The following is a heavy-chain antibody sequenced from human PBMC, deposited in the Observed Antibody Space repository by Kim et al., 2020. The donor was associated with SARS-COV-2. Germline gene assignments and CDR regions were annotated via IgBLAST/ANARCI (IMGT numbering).Heavy chain of an antibody. Sequence: ASVKVSCKASGYTFTSYGISWVRQAPGQGLEWMGWISAYNGNTNYAQKLQGRVTMTTDTSTSTAYMELRSLRSDDTAVYYCAGYYGSGSFPGGEDQQKIDPWGQGTLVTVSS. CDR1: GYTFTSYG. CDR3: AGYYGSGSFPGGEDQQKIDP. CDR2: ISAYNGNT. D-gene: IGHD3-10*01. J-gene: IGHJ5*02. V-gene: IGHV1-18*04.